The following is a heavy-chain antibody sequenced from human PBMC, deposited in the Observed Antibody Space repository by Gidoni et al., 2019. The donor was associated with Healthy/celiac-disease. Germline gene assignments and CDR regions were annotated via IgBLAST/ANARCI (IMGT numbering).Heavy chain of an antibody. J-gene: IGHJ5*02. Sequence: QVQLQQWGAGLLKPSETLSLTCAVYGGSFSGYYWSWIRQPPGKGLEWIGEINHSGSTNYNPSLKSRVTISVDTSKNQFSLKLSSVTAADTAVYYCARPCCSSTSGLKRMGDENFDPWGQGTLVTVSS. CDR1: GGSFSGYY. CDR2: INHSGST. D-gene: IGHD2-2*01. CDR3: ARPCCSSTSGLKRMGDENFDP. V-gene: IGHV4-34*02.